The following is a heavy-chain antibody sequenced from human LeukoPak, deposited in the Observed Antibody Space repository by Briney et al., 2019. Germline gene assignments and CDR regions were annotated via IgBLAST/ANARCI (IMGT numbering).Heavy chain of an antibody. D-gene: IGHD3-3*01. J-gene: IGHJ4*02. CDR1: GFTFSSYA. Sequence: GGSLRLSCTASGFTFSSYAMTWVRQAPGKGLEWVSSMSSGSRYLYYADSVRGRFTISRDNAKNSLYLVMNSLRAEDTAIYYCARDRPTGASRVFVVQWGQGTPVTVSS. CDR2: MSSGSRYL. V-gene: IGHV3-21*01. CDR3: ARDRPTGASRVFVVQ.